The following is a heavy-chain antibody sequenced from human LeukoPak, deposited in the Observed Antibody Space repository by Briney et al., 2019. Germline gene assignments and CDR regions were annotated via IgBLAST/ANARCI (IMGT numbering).Heavy chain of an antibody. CDR3: ASAIIYDSSGYYGLDY. CDR2: ISHDGSNK. CDR1: GFTFITYS. D-gene: IGHD3-22*01. V-gene: IGHV3-30-3*01. Sequence: GGSLRLSCAASGFTFITYSMHWVRQAPGKGLEWVAVISHDGSNKYYADSVKGRFTISRDNSKKTLYLQMNSLRAEDTAVYYCASAIIYDSSGYYGLDYWGQGTLVTVSS. J-gene: IGHJ4*02.